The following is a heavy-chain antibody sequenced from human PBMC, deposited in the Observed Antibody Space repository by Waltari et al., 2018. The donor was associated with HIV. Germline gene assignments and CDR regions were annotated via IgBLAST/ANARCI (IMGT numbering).Heavy chain of an antibody. CDR2: IYPADSDT. Sequence: EVQLVQSGAVVKKPGQSLTISCKGSGYSFNSYWIGWVRQAPGTGLEWMGDIYPADSDTTYNPSFRGQVTISVDTSISTAYVQWRSLKASDTAVYFCARRLVGADAFEIWGQGTEVIVSS. CDR1: GYSFNSYW. J-gene: IGHJ3*02. V-gene: IGHV5-51*03. CDR3: ARRLVGADAFEI. D-gene: IGHD1-26*01.